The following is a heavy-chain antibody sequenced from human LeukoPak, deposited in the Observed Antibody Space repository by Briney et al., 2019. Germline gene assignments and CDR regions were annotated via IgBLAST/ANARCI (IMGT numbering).Heavy chain of an antibody. CDR2: ISWNSGSI. D-gene: IGHD3-9*01. J-gene: IGHJ4*02. CDR1: GFTFSNYG. CDR3: AKVARDYDILTGYHEGSYYFDY. V-gene: IGHV3-9*01. Sequence: SGGSLRLSCAASGFTFSNYGMHWVRQAPGKGLEWVSGISWNSGSIGYADSVKGRFTISRDNAKNSLYLQMNSLRAEDTALYYCAKVARDYDILTGYHEGSYYFDYWGQGTLVTVSS.